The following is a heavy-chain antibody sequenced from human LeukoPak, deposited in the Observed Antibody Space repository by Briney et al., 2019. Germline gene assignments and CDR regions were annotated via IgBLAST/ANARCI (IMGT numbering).Heavy chain of an antibody. CDR1: GGSFSGYY. CDR3: ARGRSYDFWSGYYIGQLAYFDY. V-gene: IGHV4-34*01. Sequence: PSETLSLTCAVYGGSFSGYYWSWIRQPPGKGLEWIGEINHSGSTNYNPSLKSRVTILVDTSKNQFSLKLSSVTAADTAVYYCARGRSYDFWSGYYIGQLAYFDYWGQGTLVTVSS. D-gene: IGHD3-3*01. J-gene: IGHJ4*02. CDR2: INHSGST.